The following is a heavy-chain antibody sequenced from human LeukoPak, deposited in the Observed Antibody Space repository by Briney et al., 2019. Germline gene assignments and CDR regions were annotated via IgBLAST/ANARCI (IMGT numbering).Heavy chain of an antibody. D-gene: IGHD1-26*01. Sequence: SETLSLTCAVYGGSFSGYYWSSIRQPPGKGLEWIGEINHSGRTNYNPSLKSRVTISVDTSKNQFSLKLSSVTAADTAVYYCARGADSGSYLDYWGQGILVTVSS. CDR3: ARGADSGSYLDY. J-gene: IGHJ4*02. V-gene: IGHV4-34*01. CDR1: GGSFSGYY. CDR2: INHSGRT.